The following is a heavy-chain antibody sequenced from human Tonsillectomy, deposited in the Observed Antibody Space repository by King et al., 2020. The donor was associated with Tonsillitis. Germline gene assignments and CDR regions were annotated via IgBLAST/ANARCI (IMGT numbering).Heavy chain of an antibody. CDR3: TRTTVTVDY. CDR2: IRSKANSYAT. V-gene: IGHV3-73*02. Sequence: VQLVESGGGLVQPGGSLKLSCAASGFTFSGSAMHWVRQASGKGLEWVGRIRSKANSYATAYAASVKGRLTISRDDSKNTAYLQMNSLKTEDTAVYYCTRTTVTVDYWGQGTLVTVSS. J-gene: IGHJ4*02. CDR1: GFTFSGSA. D-gene: IGHD4-17*01.